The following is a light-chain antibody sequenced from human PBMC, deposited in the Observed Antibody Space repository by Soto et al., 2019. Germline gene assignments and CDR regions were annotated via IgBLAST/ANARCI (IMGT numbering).Light chain of an antibody. J-gene: IGKJ1*01. CDR3: QQYGSSLRT. CDR2: GAS. V-gene: IGKV3-20*01. Sequence: EIVLTQSPGTLSLSPGEKATLTCRASLIVSSSYLAWYQQKLGQAPRLLIYGASSRAIGFPDRFSGSGSGTDFTLTISRLEPEDFAVYYCQQYGSSLRTFGQGTKV. CDR1: LIVSSSY.